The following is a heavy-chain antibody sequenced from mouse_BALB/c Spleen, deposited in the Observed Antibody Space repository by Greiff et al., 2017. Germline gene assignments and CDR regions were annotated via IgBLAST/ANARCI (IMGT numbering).Heavy chain of an antibody. D-gene: IGHD2-14*01. V-gene: IGHV2-9*02. Sequence: VQLQESGPGLVAPSQSLSITCTVSGFSLTSYGVHWVRQPPGKGLEWLGVIWAGGSTNYNSALMSRLSISKDNSKSQVFLKMNSLQTDDTAMYYCASSYYRYDEAWFAYWGQGTLVTVSA. CDR1: GFSLTSYG. CDR2: IWAGGST. CDR3: ASSYYRYDEAWFAY. J-gene: IGHJ3*01.